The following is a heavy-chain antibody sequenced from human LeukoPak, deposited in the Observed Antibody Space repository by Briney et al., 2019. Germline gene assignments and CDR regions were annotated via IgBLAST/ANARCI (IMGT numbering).Heavy chain of an antibody. Sequence: GGSLRLSCAASGFTVSSNYMSWVRQAPGKGLEWVSVIYSGGSTYYADSVKGRFTISRDNSKNTLYLQMNSLRAEDTAVYYCARSRAGWFRHGGLSVFDYWGQGTLVTVSS. D-gene: IGHD2-15*01. V-gene: IGHV3-66*01. CDR2: IYSGGST. J-gene: IGHJ4*02. CDR3: ARSRAGWFRHGGLSVFDY. CDR1: GFTVSSNY.